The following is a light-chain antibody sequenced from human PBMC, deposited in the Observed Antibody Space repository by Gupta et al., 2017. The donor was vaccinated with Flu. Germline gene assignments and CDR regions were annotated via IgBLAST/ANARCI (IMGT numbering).Light chain of an antibody. V-gene: IGKV2-28*01. CDR2: LGS. Sequence: DIVMTQSPLSLPVTPGEPASISCRSSQSLLHGNGYNYLDWYLQKPGQSPQLLIYLGSNRASGVPDRFSGSGSGTDFTLKISRVEAEDVGVYYCMQALQTAFTFGPGTKVDIK. CDR1: QSLLHGNGYNY. CDR3: MQALQTAFT. J-gene: IGKJ3*01.